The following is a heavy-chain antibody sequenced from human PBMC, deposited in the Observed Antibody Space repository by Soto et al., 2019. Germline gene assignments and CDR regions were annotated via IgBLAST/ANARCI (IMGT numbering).Heavy chain of an antibody. CDR1: GFTFGSYA. D-gene: IGHD3-22*01. Sequence: GGSLRLSCAASGFTFGSYAVNWVRQAPGKGLEWVSGISGSGGSTYYADSVKGRFTISRDNSKNTLYLQMNSLRAEDTAVYYCAKDLLVHYYDVTDAFDIWGQGTMVTVSS. V-gene: IGHV3-23*01. CDR3: AKDLLVHYYDVTDAFDI. CDR2: ISGSGGST. J-gene: IGHJ3*02.